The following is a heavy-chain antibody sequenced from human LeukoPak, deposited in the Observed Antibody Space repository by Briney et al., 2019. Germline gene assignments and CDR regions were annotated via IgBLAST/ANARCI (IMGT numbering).Heavy chain of an antibody. CDR1: GGSISSYY. V-gene: IGHV4-59*01. CDR2: IYYSGST. D-gene: IGHD5-24*01. Sequence: TPSETLSLTCTVSGGSISSYYWSWIRQPPGKGLEWIGYIYYSGSTNYNPSLKSRVTISVDTSKNQFSLKLSSVTAADTAVYYCASIPRWLQFPYFDYWGQGTLVTVSS. CDR3: ASIPRWLQFPYFDY. J-gene: IGHJ4*02.